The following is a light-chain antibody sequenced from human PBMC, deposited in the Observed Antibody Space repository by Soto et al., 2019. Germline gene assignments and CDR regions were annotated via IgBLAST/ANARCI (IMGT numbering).Light chain of an antibody. CDR1: QDIHVF. V-gene: IGKV1-9*01. J-gene: IGKJ3*01. CDR3: RKFHNYHLS. Sequence: DIQLTQSPSFLSASEGDRVTITCRASQDIHVFLAWYQHKPGKAPRLLIDSASTLQSGVPSRFSGSRSGTEFTLTISILQPEDIDTYYCRKFHNYHLSFGRGTKVDIX. CDR2: SAS.